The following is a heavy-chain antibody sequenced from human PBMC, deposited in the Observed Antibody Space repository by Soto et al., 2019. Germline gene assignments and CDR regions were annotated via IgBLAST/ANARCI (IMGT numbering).Heavy chain of an antibody. J-gene: IGHJ4*02. CDR3: AKLWFGELAPVDF. V-gene: IGHV3-23*01. CDR2: IGGSGGST. Sequence: PXGSLRLSCAASGFTFSSYAMSWVRQAPGKGLEWVSTIGGSGGSTYYADSVKGRFAISRDNSKNTLSLQMNSLRAEDTAIYYCAKLWFGELAPVDFWGQGTLVTVSS. CDR1: GFTFSSYA. D-gene: IGHD3-10*01.